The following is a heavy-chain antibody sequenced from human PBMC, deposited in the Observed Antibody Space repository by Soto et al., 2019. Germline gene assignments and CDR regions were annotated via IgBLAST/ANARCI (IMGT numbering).Heavy chain of an antibody. V-gene: IGHV3-30*18. CDR1: GFFFSSYG. J-gene: IGHJ5*02. CDR3: AKLIGGVKAIGGTGNWLDP. Sequence: QVQLVESGGGVVQPGGSLRLSCAASGFFFSSYGMYWIRQAPGKGLEWVAGISHDGSNKYYGDSVKGRCTISRDNSKNTLFLQIDSLRAEDTAVYYCAKLIGGVKAIGGTGNWLDPWGQGTLVTVSS. CDR2: ISHDGSNK. D-gene: IGHD3-3*01.